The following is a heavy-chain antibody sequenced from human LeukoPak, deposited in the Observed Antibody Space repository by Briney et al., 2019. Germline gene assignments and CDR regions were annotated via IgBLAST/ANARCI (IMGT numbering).Heavy chain of an antibody. Sequence: GGSLRLSCAASGFTFSSYAMHWVRQAPGKGLEYVSAISSNGGSTYYANSVKGRFTISRDNSKNTLYLQMGSLRAEDMAVYYCARDRGIVVADLLPPDAFDIWGQGTMVTVSS. D-gene: IGHD3-22*01. CDR3: ARDRGIVVADLLPPDAFDI. CDR2: ISSNGGST. CDR1: GFTFSSYA. J-gene: IGHJ3*02. V-gene: IGHV3-64*01.